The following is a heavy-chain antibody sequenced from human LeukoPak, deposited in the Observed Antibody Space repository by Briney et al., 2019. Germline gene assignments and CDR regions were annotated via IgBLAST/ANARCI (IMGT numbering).Heavy chain of an antibody. CDR2: IYYSGST. D-gene: IGHD6-13*01. CDR3: ARDRDSSSWYDY. CDR1: GGSISSYY. Sequence: PSETLSLTCTVSGGSISSYYWSWIRQPPGKGLEWIGYIYYSGSTNYNPSLKSRVTISVDTSKNQFSLKLSSVTAADAAVYYCARDRDSSSWYDYWGQGTLVTVSS. V-gene: IGHV4-59*01. J-gene: IGHJ4*02.